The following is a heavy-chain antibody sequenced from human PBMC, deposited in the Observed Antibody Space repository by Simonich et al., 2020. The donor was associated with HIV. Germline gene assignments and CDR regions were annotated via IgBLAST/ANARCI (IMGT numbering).Heavy chain of an antibody. Sequence: QVQLQQWGAGLLKPSETLSLTCSVYGGSFSGYYWSRIRQPPRKGLEWSGEIHHRGSTNYNPSLKSRVTISVDTSKNQFSLKLSSVTAADTAVYYCARGFYQRLYYFDYWGQGTLVTVSS. D-gene: IGHD2-2*01. CDR1: GGSFSGYY. J-gene: IGHJ4*02. CDR3: ARGFYQRLYYFDY. V-gene: IGHV4-34*01. CDR2: IHHRGST.